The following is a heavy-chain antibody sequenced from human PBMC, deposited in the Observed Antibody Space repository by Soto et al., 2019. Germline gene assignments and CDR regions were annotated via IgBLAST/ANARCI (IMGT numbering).Heavy chain of an antibody. CDR2: IGSSGGYI. Sequence: GGSLRLSCAVSGFIFSDFSMNWVRQAPGKGLEWAASIGSSGGYIFYADSVRGRFTISRDNAKKSLDLQINSLRAEDTAVYYCAREKKHQSLGGRFGMDVWGQGTTVTVSS. CDR1: GFIFSDFS. V-gene: IGHV3-21*01. J-gene: IGHJ6*02. CDR3: AREKKHQSLGGRFGMDV. D-gene: IGHD2-2*01.